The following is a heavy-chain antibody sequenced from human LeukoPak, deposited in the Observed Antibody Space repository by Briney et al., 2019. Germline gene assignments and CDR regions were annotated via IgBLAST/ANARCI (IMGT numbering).Heavy chain of an antibody. CDR3: ARLHPSGPEDH. D-gene: IGHD6-19*01. Sequence: PSQTLSLTCAVSGGSISSGGYSWSWIRQPPGKGLEWIGQIYASGTTEYNPSLQSRVTISVDTSKNQFSLMLTSLTAADTAVYHCARLHPSGPEDHWGQGTLVTVSS. CDR1: GGSISSGGYS. J-gene: IGHJ4*02. CDR2: IYASGTT. V-gene: IGHV4-30-2*03.